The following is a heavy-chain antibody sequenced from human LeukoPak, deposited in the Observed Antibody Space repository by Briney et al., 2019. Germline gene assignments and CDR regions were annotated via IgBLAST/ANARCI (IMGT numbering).Heavy chain of an antibody. V-gene: IGHV4-59*01. CDR1: GGSINNYY. Sequence: SETLSLTCTVSGGSINNYYWSWIRQPPGKGLEWIGYIFYSGSTNYNPSLKSRVTISVDTSKNQFSLKLSSVTAADTAVYYCARADTYYYDSSGYYHAFDNWGQGTLVTVSS. J-gene: IGHJ4*02. D-gene: IGHD3-22*01. CDR3: ARADTYYYDSSGYYHAFDN. CDR2: IFYSGST.